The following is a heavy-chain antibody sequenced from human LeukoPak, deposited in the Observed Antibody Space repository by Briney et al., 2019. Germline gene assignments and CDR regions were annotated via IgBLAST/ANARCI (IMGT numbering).Heavy chain of an antibody. CDR2: IYTSGST. CDR1: GGSTSSGSYY. CDR3: ARDSGYSSGWYGGPNFDY. D-gene: IGHD6-19*01. V-gene: IGHV4-61*02. J-gene: IGHJ4*02. Sequence: SETLSLTCTVSGGSTSSGSYYWSWIRQPAGKGLEWIGRIYTSGSTNYNPSLKSRVTISVDTSKNQFSLKLSSVTAADTAVYYCARDSGYSSGWYGGPNFDYWGQGTLVTVSS.